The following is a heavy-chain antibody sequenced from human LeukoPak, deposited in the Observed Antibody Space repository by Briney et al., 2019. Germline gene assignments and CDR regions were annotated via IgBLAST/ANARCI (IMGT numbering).Heavy chain of an antibody. Sequence: GGSLRLSCAASGFTFSSYSMNWVRQAPGKGLEWISHISSSSSTIYYADSVKGRFTISRDNAKNSLYLQMNSLRAEDTAVYYCARCGLEIPQYYYGSGSCEAFDIWGQGTMVTVSS. CDR2: ISSSSSTI. D-gene: IGHD3-10*01. CDR3: ARCGLEIPQYYYGSGSCEAFDI. CDR1: GFTFSSYS. J-gene: IGHJ3*02. V-gene: IGHV3-48*01.